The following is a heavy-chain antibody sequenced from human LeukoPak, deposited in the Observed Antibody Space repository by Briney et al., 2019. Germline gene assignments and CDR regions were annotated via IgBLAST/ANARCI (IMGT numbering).Heavy chain of an antibody. J-gene: IGHJ4*02. D-gene: IGHD3-3*01. CDR2: IYYSGST. CDR1: GGSISSYY. V-gene: IGHV4-59*01. Sequence: PSETLSLTCTVSGGSISSYYGSWIRQPPGKGLEWIGYIYYSGSTNYNPSLKSRVTISVDTSKNQFSLKLSSVTAADTAVYYCARVINDFWSGYYLDYWGQGTLVTVSS. CDR3: ARVINDFWSGYYLDY.